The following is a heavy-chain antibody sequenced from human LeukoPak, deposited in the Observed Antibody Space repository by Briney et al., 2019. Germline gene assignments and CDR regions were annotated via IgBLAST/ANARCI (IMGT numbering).Heavy chain of an antibody. CDR1: GYTFTSYA. J-gene: IGHJ4*02. CDR2: IIPIFGTA. CDR3: ASTRVSSGWYNFDY. Sequence: SVKVSCKASGYTFTSYAISWVRQAPGQGLEWMGGIIPIFGTANYAQKFQGRVTITADESTSTAYMELSSPRSEDTAVYYCASTRVSSGWYNFDYWGQGTLVTVSS. D-gene: IGHD6-19*01. V-gene: IGHV1-69*13.